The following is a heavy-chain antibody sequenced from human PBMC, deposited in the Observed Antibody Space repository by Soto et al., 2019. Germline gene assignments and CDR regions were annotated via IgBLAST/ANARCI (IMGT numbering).Heavy chain of an antibody. CDR3: ARGGTQIDY. D-gene: IGHD3-16*01. CDR2: ISAYNGNT. J-gene: IGHJ4*02. CDR1: GYTFTNFG. V-gene: IGHV1-18*01. Sequence: QVQLVQSGAEVKKPGASVKVSCKASGYTFTNFGISWVRQAPGQGLEWMGWISAYNGNTNYEQKFQGRVTMPTDPSTSTAYMEVRSRRFDDTAVYYCARGGTQIDYWGQGTLVTVSS.